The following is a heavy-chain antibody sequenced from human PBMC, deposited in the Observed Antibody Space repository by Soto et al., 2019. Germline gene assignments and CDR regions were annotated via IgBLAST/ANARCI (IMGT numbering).Heavy chain of an antibody. V-gene: IGHV4-39*01. CDR3: ARPVNYYYYYMDV. Sequence: QLQLQESGPGLVKPSETLSLTCTVSGGSISSSTSYWGWIRQPPGKGLEWIGSINYSGSTYYSPSLKSRVTISADTSKNQFSLKPSSVTAADTAVSYCARPVNYYYYYMDVWGKVTMVTVSS. CDR1: GGSISSSTSY. CDR2: INYSGST. J-gene: IGHJ6*03.